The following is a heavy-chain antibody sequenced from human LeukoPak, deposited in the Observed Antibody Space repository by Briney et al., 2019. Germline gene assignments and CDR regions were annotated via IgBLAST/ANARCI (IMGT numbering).Heavy chain of an antibody. V-gene: IGHV3-11*01. D-gene: IGHD2-2*02. CDR2: ISSSGSTI. CDR1: GFTFSDYY. Sequence: GSLRLSCAASGFTFSDYYMSWIRQAPGKGLEWVSYISSSGSTIYYADSVKGRFTISRDNAKNSLYLQMNSLRAEDTAVYYCARDIVVPAAIPGYFDYWGQGTLVTVSS. CDR3: ARDIVVPAAIPGYFDY. J-gene: IGHJ4*02.